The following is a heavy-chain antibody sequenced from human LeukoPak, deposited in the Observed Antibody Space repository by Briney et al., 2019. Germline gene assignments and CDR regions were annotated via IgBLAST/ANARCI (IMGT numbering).Heavy chain of an antibody. Sequence: RSLRLSFAAPGFTFSSYAMHWVRQAPGKGLEWVAVISYDGNNKYYTDSVKGRFTFSRDSSKNTMYLQMNSLRPEDTAVYYCARPFYHYDSSGYYYWGQGTLVTVSS. D-gene: IGHD3-22*01. CDR3: ARPFYHYDSSGYYY. CDR1: GFTFSSYA. J-gene: IGHJ4*02. V-gene: IGHV3-30*04. CDR2: ISYDGNNK.